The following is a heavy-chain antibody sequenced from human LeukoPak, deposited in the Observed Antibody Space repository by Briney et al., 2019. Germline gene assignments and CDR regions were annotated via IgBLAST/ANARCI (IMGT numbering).Heavy chain of an antibody. CDR3: ARDGGSWSFDY. J-gene: IGHJ4*02. D-gene: IGHD6-13*01. CDR2: INPSGVST. CDR1: GYTFTSYY. V-gene: IGHV1-46*01. Sequence: ASVKVSCKASGYTFTSYYMHWVRQAPRQGLEWMGIINPSGVSTTYAQKFRGRVTMTRDTSTSTVYMELSSLRSEDTAVYYCARDGGSWSFDYWGQGTLVTVSS.